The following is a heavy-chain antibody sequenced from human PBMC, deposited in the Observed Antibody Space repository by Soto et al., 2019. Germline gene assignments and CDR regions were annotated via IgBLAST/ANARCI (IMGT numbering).Heavy chain of an antibody. Sequence: GGSLRLSCAASGFTFSSYSMNWVRQAPGKGLEWVSAISSSSSYIYYADSVKGRFTISRDNAKNSLYLQMNSLRAEDTAVYYCARDPRYCSSTSCYRPYYYYYYGMDVWGQGTTVTVSS. V-gene: IGHV3-21*01. D-gene: IGHD2-2*02. J-gene: IGHJ6*02. CDR2: ISSSSSYI. CDR1: GFTFSSYS. CDR3: ARDPRYCSSTSCYRPYYYYYYGMDV.